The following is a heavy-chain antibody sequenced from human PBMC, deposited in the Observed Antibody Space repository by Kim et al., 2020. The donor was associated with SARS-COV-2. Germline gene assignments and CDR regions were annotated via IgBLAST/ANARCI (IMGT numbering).Heavy chain of an antibody. Sequence: LSLPCTVSGGSISSSSYYWGWIRQPPGKGLEWIGSIYYSGSTYYNPSLKSRVTISVDTSKNQFSLKLSSVTAADTAVYYCASGGADRVIVVVITTLGAFDIWGQGTMVTVSS. CDR3: ASGGADRVIVVVITTLGAFDI. V-gene: IGHV4-39*01. J-gene: IGHJ3*02. CDR1: GGSISSSSYY. D-gene: IGHD3-22*01. CDR2: IYYSGST.